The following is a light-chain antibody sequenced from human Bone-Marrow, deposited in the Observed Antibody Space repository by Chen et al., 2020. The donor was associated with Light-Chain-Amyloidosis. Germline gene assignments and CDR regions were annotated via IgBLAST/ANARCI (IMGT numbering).Light chain of an antibody. V-gene: IGLV1-44*01. Sequence: QSVLTQPPSASGTPGQRVTISCSGSSSNIGSNTVNWYKQLPGTAPKLLIYNNNQRPSGVPELFSGSKSGKSASVAISGRQSEDEADYYCAAWDDSLNGPWVFGGGTKLTV. CDR1: SSNIGSNT. CDR2: NNN. J-gene: IGLJ3*02. CDR3: AAWDDSLNGPWV.